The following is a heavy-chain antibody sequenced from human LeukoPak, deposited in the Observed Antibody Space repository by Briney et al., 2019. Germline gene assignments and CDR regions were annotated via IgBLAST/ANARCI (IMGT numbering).Heavy chain of an antibody. CDR2: INWNGGST. CDR1: GFTFSSYG. J-gene: IGHJ3*02. V-gene: IGHV3-20*04. D-gene: IGHD5-24*01. CDR3: AKDGGGWLQSARPFSAFDI. Sequence: GGSLRLSCAASGFTFSSYGMHWVRQAPGKGLEWVSGINWNGGSTGYADSVKGRFTISRDNAKNSLYLQMNSLRAEDTAVYYCAKDGGGWLQSARPFSAFDIWGQGTMVTVSS.